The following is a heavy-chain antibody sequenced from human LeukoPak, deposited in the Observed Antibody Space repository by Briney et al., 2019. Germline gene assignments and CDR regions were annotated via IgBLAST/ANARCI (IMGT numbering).Heavy chain of an antibody. D-gene: IGHD1-1*01. CDR1: GFTVSSIH. V-gene: IGHV3-30*18. CDR3: AKESLDTEQRNYNYYGLDV. CDR2: ISYDGSKK. J-gene: IGHJ6*02. Sequence: PGGSLRLSCAASGFTVSSIHMVWVRQAPGKGLEWVAFISYDGSKKRYADSVEDRFTISRDNSRNRLYAQVNSLRAEDTAVYYCAKESLDTEQRNYNYYGLDVWGQGTTVTVSS.